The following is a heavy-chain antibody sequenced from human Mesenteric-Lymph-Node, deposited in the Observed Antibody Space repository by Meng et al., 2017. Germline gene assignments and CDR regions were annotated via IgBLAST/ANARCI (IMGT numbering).Heavy chain of an antibody. CDR1: GFTFSDYY. CDR2: ISSSGSTI. J-gene: IGHJ2*01. Sequence: GESLKISCAASGFTFSDYYMSWIRQAPGKGLEWVSYISSSGSTIYYADSVKGRFTISRDNAKNSQYLQMNSLRAEDTAVYYCARVDSSGWYGERNWYFDIWARGTLVTVSS. D-gene: IGHD6-19*01. CDR3: ARVDSSGWYGERNWYFDI. V-gene: IGHV3-11*01.